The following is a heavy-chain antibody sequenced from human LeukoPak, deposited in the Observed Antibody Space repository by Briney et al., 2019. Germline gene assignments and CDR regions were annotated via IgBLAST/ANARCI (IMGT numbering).Heavy chain of an antibody. CDR1: GFNFNICS. Sequence: PGGSLRLSCAASGFNFNICSMHWVRQAPGKGLEWVAIIVKDESVKEYAESVKGRFTISRDNSKNTLYLQMNSLRAEDTAVYYCAKDHYYDSSGYYHPSDYFDYWGQGTLVTASS. CDR2: IVKDESVK. CDR3: AKDHYYDSSGYYHPSDYFDY. D-gene: IGHD3-22*01. J-gene: IGHJ4*02. V-gene: IGHV3-30*02.